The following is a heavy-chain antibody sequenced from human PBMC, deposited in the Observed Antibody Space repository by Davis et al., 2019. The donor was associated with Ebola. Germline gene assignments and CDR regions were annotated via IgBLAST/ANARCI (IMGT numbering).Heavy chain of an antibody. V-gene: IGHV3-23*01. D-gene: IGHD6-13*01. CDR2: VSDSGGST. Sequence: PGGSLRLSCAASGFSFSSYAMSWVRQAPGKGLEWVSAVSDSGGSTYYADSVKGRFTVSRDNSKNTLFLQMNSLRAEDSALYYCAKLQQLTRWGFFDYWGQGTLVTVSS. CDR3: AKLQQLTRWGFFDY. J-gene: IGHJ4*02. CDR1: GFSFSSYA.